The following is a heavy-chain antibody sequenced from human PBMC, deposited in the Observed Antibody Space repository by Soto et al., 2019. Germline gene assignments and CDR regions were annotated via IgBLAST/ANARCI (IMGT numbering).Heavy chain of an antibody. J-gene: IGHJ4*01. CDR3: ARVVYSNGWIFDY. D-gene: IGHD6-19*01. V-gene: IGHV3-21*05. Sequence: GGSLRLSCAASGFTFSSYEMNWVRQAPGKGLEWVSYISSSSSYIYYADSVKGRFTISRDNAKNSLHLQMNSLKAEDTAMYLCARVVYSNGWIFDYWGQGTLVTVS. CDR1: GFTFSSYE. CDR2: ISSSSSYI.